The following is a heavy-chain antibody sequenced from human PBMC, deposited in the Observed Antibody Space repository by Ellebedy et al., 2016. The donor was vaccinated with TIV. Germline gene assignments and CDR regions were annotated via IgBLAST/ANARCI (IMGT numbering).Heavy chain of an antibody. Sequence: GESLKISCKGSGYSFTSYWIGWVRQAPGKGLEWVSAISGSGDSTYYADSVKGRFTISRDGSKNSLYLQMNSLRAEDTAVYYCATSSYCGGDCSWGLDYWGQGTLVTVSS. CDR3: ATSSYCGGDCSWGLDY. CDR1: GYSFTSYW. D-gene: IGHD2-21*02. V-gene: IGHV3-23*01. CDR2: ISGSGDST. J-gene: IGHJ4*02.